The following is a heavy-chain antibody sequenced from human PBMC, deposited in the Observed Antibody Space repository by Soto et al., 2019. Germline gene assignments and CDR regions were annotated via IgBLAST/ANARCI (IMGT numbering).Heavy chain of an antibody. V-gene: IGHV3-30*18. Sequence: QVQLVESGGGVVQPGRSLRLSCAASGFTFSSYGIHWVRQAPGKGLEWVAVISYDGSNKYYADSVKGRFTISKDNSENTLYLQMNRLRAEDTALYYCAKCPGVAAAGPPFDPWGQGTLVTVSS. CDR2: ISYDGSNK. CDR1: GFTFSSYG. CDR3: AKCPGVAAAGPPFDP. D-gene: IGHD6-13*01. J-gene: IGHJ5*02.